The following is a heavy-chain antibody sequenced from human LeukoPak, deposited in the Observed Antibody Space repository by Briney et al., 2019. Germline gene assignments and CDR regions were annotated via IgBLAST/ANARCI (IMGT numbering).Heavy chain of an antibody. CDR2: INPSGGST. D-gene: IGHD3-9*01. V-gene: IGHV1-46*01. CDR1: EYTFTSYY. Sequence: ASVKVSCKTSEYTFTSYYIHWVLQAPGQGLDWMGIINPSGGSTTYAQKFQGRLTMTSATSTSTVYMELSSLRSEDTAAYYCARSAAYYNEADIWGQGTMVTVSS. CDR3: ARSAAYYNEADI. J-gene: IGHJ3*02.